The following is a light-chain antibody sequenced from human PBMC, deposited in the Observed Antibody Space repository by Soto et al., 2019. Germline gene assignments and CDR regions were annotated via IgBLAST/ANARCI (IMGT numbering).Light chain of an antibody. Sequence: EIVLTQSPGTLSLSPGKRATLSCRASQSVSSSYLAWYQQKPGQAPRLLIYGASSRATGIPDRFSGSGSGTDFTHTISRLEPEDFAVYYCQQYDSSPLTFGGGTKVEIK. CDR3: QQYDSSPLT. CDR1: QSVSSSY. V-gene: IGKV3-20*01. J-gene: IGKJ4*01. CDR2: GAS.